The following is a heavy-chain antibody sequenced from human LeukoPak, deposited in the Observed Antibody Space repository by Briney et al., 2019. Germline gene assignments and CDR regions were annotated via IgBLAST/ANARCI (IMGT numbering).Heavy chain of an antibody. D-gene: IGHD1-26*01. CDR2: ISGGGGGT. CDR1: GFTFSNAW. J-gene: IGHJ4*02. V-gene: IGHV3-23*01. CDR3: AKLATVGAPY. Sequence: GGSLRLSCAASGFTFSNAWMNWVRQAPGKGLEWVSTISGGGGGTYYADSVKGRFTISRDSSKNTLSLQMNSLRAEDTAVYYCAKLATVGAPYWGQGTLVTVSS.